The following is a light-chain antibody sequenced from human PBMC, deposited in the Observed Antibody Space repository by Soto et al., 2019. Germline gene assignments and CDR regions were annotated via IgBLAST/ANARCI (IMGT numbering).Light chain of an antibody. CDR1: QSVSSSY. V-gene: IGKV3-20*01. CDR2: GAA. J-gene: IGKJ4*01. Sequence: EIVLTQSPGTLSLSPGERATLSCRASQSVSSSYVAWYQHKPGQAPRLLIYGAANRATGIPDRFSGSGSGTDFTLTISRLEAEDFAVYFCQQYGTSPVTFGGGTEVEIK. CDR3: QQYGTSPVT.